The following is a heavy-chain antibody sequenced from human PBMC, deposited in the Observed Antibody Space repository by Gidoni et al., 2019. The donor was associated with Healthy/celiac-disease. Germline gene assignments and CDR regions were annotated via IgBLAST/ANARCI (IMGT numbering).Heavy chain of an antibody. D-gene: IGHD3-10*01. CDR1: GFTFSNAW. Sequence: EVQLVESGGGLVKPGGSLRLSCAASGFTFSNAWMSWVRQAPGKGLGWVGRIKSKTDGGTTDYAAPVKGRFTISRDDSKNTLYLQMNSLKTEDTAVYYCTRGAYYGSVRYWGQGTLVTVSS. J-gene: IGHJ4*02. CDR3: TRGAYYGSVRY. CDR2: IKSKTDGGTT. V-gene: IGHV3-15*01.